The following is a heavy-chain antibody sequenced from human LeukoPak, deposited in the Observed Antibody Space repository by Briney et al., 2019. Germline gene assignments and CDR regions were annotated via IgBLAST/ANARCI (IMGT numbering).Heavy chain of an antibody. CDR3: AKGGHYVPKFHHFDY. CDR2: ISGSGGST. J-gene: IGHJ4*02. D-gene: IGHD4-17*01. V-gene: IGHV3-23*01. CDR1: GFTFSSYA. Sequence: GGSLRVSCAASGFTFSSYAMSWVRQAPGNGLEWVSAISGSGGSTYYADSVKGRFTISRDNSKNTLYLQMNSLRAEDTAVYYCAKGGHYVPKFHHFDYWGQGTLVTVSS.